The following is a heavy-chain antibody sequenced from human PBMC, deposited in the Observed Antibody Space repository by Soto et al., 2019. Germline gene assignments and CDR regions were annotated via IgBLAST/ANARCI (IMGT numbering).Heavy chain of an antibody. CDR2: IRPSDGAT. D-gene: IGHD2-21*01. CDR3: ARDWGGNNRGSGF. Sequence: GASVKVSCKASGYTFTDYEFTWVRQAPGQGLEWMGWIRPSDGATNYAQRHQGRVTMTTDTSTTTVYMELRSLISDDSAVYYCARDWGGNNRGSGFWGQGTLVTVSS. CDR1: GYTFTDYE. V-gene: IGHV1-18*01. J-gene: IGHJ4*02.